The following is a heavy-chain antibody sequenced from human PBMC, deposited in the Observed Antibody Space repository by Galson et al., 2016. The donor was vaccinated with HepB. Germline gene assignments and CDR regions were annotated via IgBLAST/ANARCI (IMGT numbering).Heavy chain of an antibody. CDR3: GRGRQQVDY. CDR2: IYYTGST. Sequence: TLSLTCTVSGGSISSGGYYWTWIRQHPGKGLEWIGYIYYTGSTYYNPSLESRVSISMDTSKNHFSLRLTSLTAADTAVYFCGRGRQQVDYWGQGIPVTVSS. V-gene: IGHV4-31*03. D-gene: IGHD6-13*01. J-gene: IGHJ4*02. CDR1: GGSISSGGYY.